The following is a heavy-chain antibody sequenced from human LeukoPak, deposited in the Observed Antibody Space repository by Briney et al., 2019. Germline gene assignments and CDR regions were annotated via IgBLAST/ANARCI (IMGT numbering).Heavy chain of an antibody. CDR1: GYTFTSYD. CDR2: MNANDGNT. J-gene: IGHJ4*02. D-gene: IGHD3-22*01. Sequence: ASVKVSCKASGYTFTSYDINWVRQATGQGLEWMGWMNANDGNTGYAQKFQGRVTMTRNTAISTTYMELSSLRSEDTAVYYCARGPRKSGGYHFDYRGQGTLVTVSS. V-gene: IGHV1-8*01. CDR3: ARGPRKSGGYHFDY.